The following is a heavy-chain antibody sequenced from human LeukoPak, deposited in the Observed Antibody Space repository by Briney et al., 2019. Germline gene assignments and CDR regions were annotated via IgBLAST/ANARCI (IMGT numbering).Heavy chain of an antibody. V-gene: IGHV3-23*01. D-gene: IGHD1-26*01. CDR3: ARAKFSAYTGNPGARKSSYDMDV. CDR2: ISGSGGST. CDR1: GFTFSSYG. J-gene: IGHJ6*03. Sequence: GGSLRLSCAASGFTFSSYGMSWVRQAPGKGLEWVSAISGSGGSTYYADSVKGRFTISRDNAKSSLYLQMNSLRAEDTAVYYCARAKFSAYTGNPGARKSSYDMDVWGKGTTVTVSS.